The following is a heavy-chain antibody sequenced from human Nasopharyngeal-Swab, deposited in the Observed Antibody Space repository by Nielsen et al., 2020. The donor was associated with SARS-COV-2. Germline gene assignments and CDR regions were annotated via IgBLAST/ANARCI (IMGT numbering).Heavy chain of an antibody. D-gene: IGHD5-12*01. Sequence: GESLKISCKGSGYSFTSYWIAWVRQMPGKGLEWMGIIYPRDSDTRYSPSFQGQVTISADKSISTAYLQWSSLKASDTAMYSCVRPEGVATSFKYYFQYGMDVWGQGPMVTVPS. CDR3: VRPEGVATSFKYYFQYGMDV. CDR1: GYSFTSYW. J-gene: IGHJ6*02. CDR2: IYPRDSDT. V-gene: IGHV5-51*01.